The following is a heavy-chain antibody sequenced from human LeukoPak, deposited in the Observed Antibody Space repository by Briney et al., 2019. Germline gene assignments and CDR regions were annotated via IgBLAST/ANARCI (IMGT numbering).Heavy chain of an antibody. CDR2: ITGSGDTT. CDR1: GFIFRNYA. D-gene: IGHD3-9*01. CDR3: AKWGDYDILTGYYVSDF. J-gene: IGHJ4*02. Sequence: GGSLRLSCAASGFIFRNYAMSWVRQAPGKGLEWVSAITGSGDTTYYADSVKGRLTISRDNSKNTLYVEMNTLRAEDTAVYYCAKWGDYDILTGYYVSDFWGQGTLVTVSS. V-gene: IGHV3-23*01.